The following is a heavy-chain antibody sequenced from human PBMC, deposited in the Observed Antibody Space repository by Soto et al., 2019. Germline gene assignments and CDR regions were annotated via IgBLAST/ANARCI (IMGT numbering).Heavy chain of an antibody. V-gene: IGHV3-11*06. Sequence: PGGSLRLSCAASGFTFSDYYMSWIRQAPGKGLEWVSYISSSSSYTNYADSVKGRFTISRDNAKNSLYLQMNSLRAEDTAVYYCARAISSDYDFWSGYYDPYYFAYWGQGTLVTVSS. CDR1: GFTFSDYY. CDR2: ISSSSSYT. J-gene: IGHJ4*02. CDR3: ARAISSDYDFWSGYYDPYYFAY. D-gene: IGHD3-3*01.